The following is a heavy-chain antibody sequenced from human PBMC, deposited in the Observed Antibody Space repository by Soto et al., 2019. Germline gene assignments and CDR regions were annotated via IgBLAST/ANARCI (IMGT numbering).Heavy chain of an antibody. J-gene: IGHJ5*02. CDR3: AISYDSPGGP. D-gene: IGHD3-3*01. CDR1: GFTFSSYW. CDR2: IKGGGSAK. Sequence: GGSLRLSCAASGFTFSSYWMSWVRQAPGKGLDWVANIKGGGSAKYYVDSVRGRFTISRDNAKNSLYLQMNSLRVEDTAVYYCAISYDSPGGPWGQGTLVTVSS. V-gene: IGHV3-7*02.